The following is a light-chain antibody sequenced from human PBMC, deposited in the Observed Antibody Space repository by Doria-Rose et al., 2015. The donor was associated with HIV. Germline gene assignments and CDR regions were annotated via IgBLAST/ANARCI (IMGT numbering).Light chain of an antibody. J-gene: IGKJ1*01. CDR3: HQYGTSWT. CDR1: QSVSSTY. Sequence: EIVLTQSPGTLSLSPGERATLSCRASQSVSSTYLAWYQQKPGQAPSLLIYDGSTRATGIPDRLSASGSGTDFTLTINRLEPEDFALYYCHQYGTSWTFGQGTKVEI. V-gene: IGKV3-20*01. CDR2: DGS.